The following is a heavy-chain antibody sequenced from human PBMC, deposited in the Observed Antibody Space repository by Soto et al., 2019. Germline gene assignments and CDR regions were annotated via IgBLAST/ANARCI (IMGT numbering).Heavy chain of an antibody. J-gene: IGHJ3*02. D-gene: IGHD3-22*01. Sequence: SETLSLTCTVSGGSISSGGYYWSWIRRHPGKGLEWIGYIYYSGSTYYNPSLKSRVTISVDTSKNQFSLKLSSVTAADTAVYYCARDYYDSSGYLGSGAFDIWGQGTMVTV. V-gene: IGHV4-31*03. CDR3: ARDYYDSSGYLGSGAFDI. CDR2: IYYSGST. CDR1: GGSISSGGYY.